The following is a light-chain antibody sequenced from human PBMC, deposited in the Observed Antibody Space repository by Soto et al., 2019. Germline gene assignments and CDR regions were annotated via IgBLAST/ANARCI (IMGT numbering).Light chain of an antibody. V-gene: IGLV2-14*03. CDR1: SSDVGGYDY. CDR3: TSYTARRLYV. J-gene: IGLJ6*01. Sequence: QSALTQPASVSGSPGQSITISCTGTSSDVGGYDYVSWYQQHPGKAPKLLIYDVSNRPSGVSTRFSGSKSGNTASLTISGLQAEDEGDYYCTSYTARRLYVFGSGTKLTV. CDR2: DVS.